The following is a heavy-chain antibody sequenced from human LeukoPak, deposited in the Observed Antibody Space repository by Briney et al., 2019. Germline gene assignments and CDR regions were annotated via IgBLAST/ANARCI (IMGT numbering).Heavy chain of an antibody. D-gene: IGHD2-15*01. J-gene: IGHJ5*02. CDR2: IIPIFGTA. V-gene: IGHV1-69*01. CDR3: ARGGDCSGGSCYSGFDP. CDR1: GGTFSSYA. Sequence: SVKVSCKASGGTFSSYAISWVRQAPGQGLEWMGGIIPIFGTANYAQKFQGRVTITADESTSTAYMELSSLRPEDTAVYYCARGGDCSGGSCYSGFDPWGQGTLVTVSS.